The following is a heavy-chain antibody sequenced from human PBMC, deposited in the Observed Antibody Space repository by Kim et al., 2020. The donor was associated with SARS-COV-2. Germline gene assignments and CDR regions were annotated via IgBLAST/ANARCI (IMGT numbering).Heavy chain of an antibody. CDR3: AKSGYNIAWIFDY. V-gene: IGHV3-23*01. J-gene: IGHJ4*02. CDR1: GFTFSNYA. D-gene: IGHD6-19*01. CDR2: ISGSGSGS. Sequence: GGSLRLSCAASGFTFSNYAMTWVRQVPGKGLEWVSTISGSGSGSHYADSVKGRFTIFRDNSKNTLDLQLNSLRAEDTAVYYCAKSGYNIAWIFDYWGQGTLVTVSS.